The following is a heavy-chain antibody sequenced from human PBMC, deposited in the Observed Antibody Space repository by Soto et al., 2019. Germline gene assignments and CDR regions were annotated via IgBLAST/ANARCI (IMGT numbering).Heavy chain of an antibody. CDR3: ASAKMSLFGVVNYYYYGMDV. Sequence: VKVSFKASGGTFSSYAISWVRHAPGQGLEWMGGIIPIFGTANYAQKLQGRVTITADKSTSTAYMELSSLRSEDTAVYYCASAKMSLFGVVNYYYYGMDVWGQGTTVTVSS. CDR2: IIPIFGTA. V-gene: IGHV1-69*13. CDR1: GGTFSSYA. D-gene: IGHD3-3*01. J-gene: IGHJ6*02.